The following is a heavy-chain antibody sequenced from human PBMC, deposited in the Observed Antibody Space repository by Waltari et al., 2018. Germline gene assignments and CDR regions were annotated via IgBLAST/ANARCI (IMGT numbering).Heavy chain of an antibody. J-gene: IGHJ1*01. Sequence: EVQLLESGGGLVQHGGSLSLSCVASGFTFSSYARAWFRQAPGKGLEWVATISGNFGSTYYADSVKGRFTTSRDNSKNTLSLQMNSLRPEDTAIYYCAKVGLSYWAEYLQHWGQGTLVTVSS. CDR3: AKVGLSYWAEYLQH. CDR2: ISGNFGST. V-gene: IGHV3-23*01. CDR1: GFTFSSYA. D-gene: IGHD3-10*01.